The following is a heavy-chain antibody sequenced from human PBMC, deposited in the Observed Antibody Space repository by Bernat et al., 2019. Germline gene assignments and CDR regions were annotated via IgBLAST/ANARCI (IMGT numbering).Heavy chain of an antibody. CDR2: IRSKTDGGTT. J-gene: IGHJ4*02. CDR3: TALYSGYDYGGY. CDR1: GFTFSNAW. V-gene: IGHV3-15*01. Sequence: EVQLVESGGGLVKPGGSLRLSCSASGFTFSNAWMSWVRPAPGKGLQWVGRIRSKTDGGTTDYAAPVKGRFTISRDDSKNTLYLQMNSLKTEDTAVYYCTALYSGYDYGGYWGQGTLVTVSS. D-gene: IGHD5-12*01.